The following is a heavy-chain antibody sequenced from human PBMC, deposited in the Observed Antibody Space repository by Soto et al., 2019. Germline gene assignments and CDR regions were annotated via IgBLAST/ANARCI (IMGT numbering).Heavy chain of an antibody. CDR1: GYTFTSYG. D-gene: IGHD3-10*01. J-gene: IGHJ5*02. CDR3: ARDLRPGYYYGSGRHNWFDP. Sequence: ASVKVSCKASGYTFTSYGISWVRQAPGQGLEWMGWISAYNGNTNYAQKLQGRVTMTTDTSTSTAYMELRSLRSDDTAVYYCARDLRPGYYYGSGRHNWFDPWGQGTLVTVSS. V-gene: IGHV1-18*04. CDR2: ISAYNGNT.